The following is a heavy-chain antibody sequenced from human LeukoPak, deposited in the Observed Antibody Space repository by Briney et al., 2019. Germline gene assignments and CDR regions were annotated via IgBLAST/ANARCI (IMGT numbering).Heavy chain of an antibody. CDR2: IKSKTDGGAT. CDR3: TTEPAAAFSSLGEPGPRFDY. J-gene: IGHJ4*02. CDR1: GFTISNAW. V-gene: IGHV3-15*01. D-gene: IGHD3-16*01. Sequence: GGNLSLYCAASGFTISNAWMSWLRQAPGKGLEWFGRIKSKTDGGATDYAARVNGRFTTSRDASKNTLYLQMNSLKTEDTAVYYCTTEPAAAFSSLGEPGPRFDYWGQGTLVTVSS.